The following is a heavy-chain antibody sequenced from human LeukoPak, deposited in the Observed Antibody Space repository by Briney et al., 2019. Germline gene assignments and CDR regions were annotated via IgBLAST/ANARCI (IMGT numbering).Heavy chain of an antibody. D-gene: IGHD3-3*01. CDR2: IYTSGST. CDR1: GGSISSYY. Sequence: SETLSLTCTVSGGSISSYYWSWIRQPAGKGLEWIGRIYTSGSTNYNPSLKSRVTMSVDTSKNQFSLKLSAVTAADTAVYYCARSILDFWSGYYGEGNYYYMDVWGKGTTVNVSS. CDR3: ARSILDFWSGYYGEGNYYYMDV. V-gene: IGHV4-4*07. J-gene: IGHJ6*03.